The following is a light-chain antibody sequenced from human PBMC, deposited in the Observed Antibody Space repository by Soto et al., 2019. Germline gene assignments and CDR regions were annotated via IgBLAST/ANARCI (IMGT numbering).Light chain of an antibody. CDR1: SSDVGGYNS. J-gene: IGLJ1*01. V-gene: IGLV2-8*01. CDR3: SSYAGSNNHV. CDR2: EVS. Sequence: QSALTQPPSASGSPGQSVTISCTGTSSDVGGYNSVSWYQHHPGKAPKLMIYEVSERPSGVPDRFSGSKSANTASLTVSGLQAEDEADYYCSSYAGSNNHVFGPGTKLTVL.